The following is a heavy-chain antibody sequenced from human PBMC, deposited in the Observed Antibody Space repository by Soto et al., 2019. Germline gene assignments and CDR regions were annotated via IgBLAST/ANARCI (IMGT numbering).Heavy chain of an antibody. CDR1: DDSINSDKYY. CDR3: ARLEGLATISYYFDF. CDR2: IYYRGNA. V-gene: IGHV4-39*01. J-gene: IGHJ4*02. Sequence: QLQLQESGPGLVKPSETLSLTCSVSDDSINSDKYYWGWIRQPPGKGLEWIGSIYYRGNAYYNPSLPTRVTISLDTSKRQFSLKLNSVTAADSAVYFCARLEGLATISYYFDFWGPGALVTVSS. D-gene: IGHD3-9*01.